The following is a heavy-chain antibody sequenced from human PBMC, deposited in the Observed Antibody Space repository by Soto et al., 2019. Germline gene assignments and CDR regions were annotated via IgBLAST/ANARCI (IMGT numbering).Heavy chain of an antibody. V-gene: IGHV4-39*01. CDR2: IYYSGST. CDR1: GGSISSSSYY. D-gene: IGHD1-1*01. CDR3: ASSWKGYYYYGMDV. J-gene: IGHJ6*02. Sequence: SETLSLTCTVSGGSISSSSYYRGWIRQPPGKGLEWIGSIYYSGSTYYNPSLKSRVTISVDTSKNQFSLKLSSVTAADTAVYYCASSWKGYYYYGMDVWGQGTTVTVSS.